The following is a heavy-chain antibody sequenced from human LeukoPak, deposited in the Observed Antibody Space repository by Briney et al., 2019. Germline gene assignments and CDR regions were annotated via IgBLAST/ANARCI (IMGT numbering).Heavy chain of an antibody. J-gene: IGHJ6*03. CDR1: DDTITMYY. CDR2: VDHTGST. CDR3: ARGRVSSSTWYSTYYYFFYMDF. D-gene: IGHD4-11*01. Sequence: PSETLSLTCTVSDDTITMYYWTWIRQPPGKGLEWIGYVDHTGSTKFNPSLNGRVSISRDTSNNFFSLRLRSVTAADTAVYFCARGRVSSSTWYSTYYYFFYMDFWGKGTTVTVSS. V-gene: IGHV4-59*01.